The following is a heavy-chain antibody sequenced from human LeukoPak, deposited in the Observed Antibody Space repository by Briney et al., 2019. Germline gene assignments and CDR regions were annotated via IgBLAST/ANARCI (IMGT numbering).Heavy chain of an antibody. D-gene: IGHD1-14*01. V-gene: IGHV3-66*01. Sequence: PGGSLRLSCAASGFTVSSDYMSWVRQAPGKGLEWVSVIYSGDSTYYADSVKGRFIISRDNSKNTLYLQMNSLRAEDTAVYYCARVPNNNFDYWGQGTLVTVSS. CDR2: IYSGDST. CDR3: ARVPNNNFDY. CDR1: GFTVSSDY. J-gene: IGHJ4*02.